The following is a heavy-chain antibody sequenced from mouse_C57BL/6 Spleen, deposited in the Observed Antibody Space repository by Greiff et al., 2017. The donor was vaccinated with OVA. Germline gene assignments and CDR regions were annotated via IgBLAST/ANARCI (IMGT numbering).Heavy chain of an antibody. J-gene: IGHJ1*03. CDR3: ARYYGSSYAYFDV. Sequence: EVKLVESGGGLVKPGGSLKLSCAASGFTFSDYGMHWVRQAPEKGLEWVAYISSGSSTIYYADTVKGRFTIPRDNAKNTLFLQMTSLRSEDTAMYYCARYYGSSYAYFDVWGTGTTVTVSS. CDR2: ISSGSSTI. D-gene: IGHD1-1*01. CDR1: GFTFSDYG. V-gene: IGHV5-17*01.